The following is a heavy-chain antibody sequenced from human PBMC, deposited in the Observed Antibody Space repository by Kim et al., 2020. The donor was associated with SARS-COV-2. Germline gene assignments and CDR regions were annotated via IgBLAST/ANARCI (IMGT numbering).Heavy chain of an antibody. J-gene: IGHJ2*01. CDR1: GFTFSSYS. Sequence: GGSLRLSCAASGFTFSSYSMNWVRQAPGKGLEWVSYISSSSSTIYYADSVKGRFTISRDNAKNSLYLQMNSLRAEDTAVYYCARDPTVLRSWYFDLWGRGTLVTVSS. CDR2: ISSSSSTI. D-gene: IGHD3-16*01. CDR3: ARDPTVLRSWYFDL. V-gene: IGHV3-48*04.